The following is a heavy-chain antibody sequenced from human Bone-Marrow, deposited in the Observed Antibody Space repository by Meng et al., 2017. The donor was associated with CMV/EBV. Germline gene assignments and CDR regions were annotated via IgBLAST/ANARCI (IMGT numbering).Heavy chain of an antibody. CDR3: ARVEYQLPYYYYYGMAV. CDR1: GFTVSSNY. D-gene: IGHD2-2*01. J-gene: IGHJ6*02. CDR2: IYSGGST. V-gene: IGHV3-53*01. Sequence: GESLKISCAASGFTVSSNYMSWVRQAPGKGLEWVSVIYSGGSTYYADSVKGRSTISRDNSKNTLYLQMNSLRAEDTAVYYCARVEYQLPYYYYYGMAVWGPGTTVTGSS.